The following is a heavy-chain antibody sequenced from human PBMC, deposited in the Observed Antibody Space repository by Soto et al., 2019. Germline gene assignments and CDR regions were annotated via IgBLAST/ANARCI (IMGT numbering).Heavy chain of an antibody. D-gene: IGHD3-10*01. Sequence: QLQLQESGPGLVKPSETLSLTCTVSGGSISSSSYYWGWIRQPPGKGLEWIGSIYYSGSTYYNPSLKSRVTISVDKSKNQFSLKLSSVTAADTAVYYCARHNYYGSGSYATYFDYWGQGTLVTVSS. CDR1: GGSISSSSYY. J-gene: IGHJ4*02. CDR3: ARHNYYGSGSYATYFDY. V-gene: IGHV4-39*01. CDR2: IYYSGST.